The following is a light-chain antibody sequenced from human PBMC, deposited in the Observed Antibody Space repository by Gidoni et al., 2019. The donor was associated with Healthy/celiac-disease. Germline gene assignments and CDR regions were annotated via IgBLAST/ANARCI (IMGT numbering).Light chain of an antibody. Sequence: GDRVTITCRASQSISSWLAWYQQTPGKAPKLLIYDASSLESGVPSRFSGSGSGTEFTLTISSLQPDDFATYYCQQYNSYWTFGQGTKVEIK. CDR2: DAS. V-gene: IGKV1-5*01. CDR3: QQYNSYWT. CDR1: QSISSW. J-gene: IGKJ1*01.